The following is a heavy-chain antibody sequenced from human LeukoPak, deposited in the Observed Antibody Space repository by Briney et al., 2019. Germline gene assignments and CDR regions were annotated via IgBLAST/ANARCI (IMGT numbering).Heavy chain of an antibody. D-gene: IGHD6-13*01. CDR1: GGTFSSYA. Sequence: ASVKVSCKASGGTFSSYAISWVRQAPGQGLEWMGGIIPIFGTANYAQKFQGRVTITADESTSTAYMELSSLRSEDTAVYYCASLEAAADPWGYWGQGTLDTVSS. CDR2: IIPIFGTA. CDR3: ASLEAAADPWGY. J-gene: IGHJ4*02. V-gene: IGHV1-69*13.